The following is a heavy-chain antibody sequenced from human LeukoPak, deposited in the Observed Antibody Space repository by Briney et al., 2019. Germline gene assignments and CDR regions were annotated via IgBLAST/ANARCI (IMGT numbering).Heavy chain of an antibody. CDR1: GYTFISYD. Sequence: ASVKVSCKASGYTFISYDINWVRQATGQGLEWMGRMNPNSGNTGYAQKFQGRITITRNTSIRTAYMELSSLRAEDTAVYYCARDGEVLLWFGSAQRDYYYMDVWGKGTTVTVSS. V-gene: IGHV1-8*03. CDR3: ARDGEVLLWFGSAQRDYYYMDV. J-gene: IGHJ6*03. D-gene: IGHD3-10*01. CDR2: MNPNSGNT.